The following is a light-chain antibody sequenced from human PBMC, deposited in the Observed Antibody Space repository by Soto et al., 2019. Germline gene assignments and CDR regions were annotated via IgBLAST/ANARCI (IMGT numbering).Light chain of an antibody. CDR1: QSISSW. Sequence: DIQMTQSPSTLSASVGDRVTITCRASQSISSWLAWYQQKPGKAPKLLIYKASSLESGVPSRFSGSGSGTEFTLTISSLQPDYYATYYCQQYNSYPWTFGQGPKVDIK. CDR2: KAS. V-gene: IGKV1-5*03. CDR3: QQYNSYPWT. J-gene: IGKJ1*01.